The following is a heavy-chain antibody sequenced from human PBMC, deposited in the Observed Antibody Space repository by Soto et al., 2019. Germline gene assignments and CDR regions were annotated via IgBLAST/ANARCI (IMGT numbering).Heavy chain of an antibody. D-gene: IGHD2-2*01. V-gene: IGHV4-34*01. CDR3: ARGRGREYQLFPEDY. CDR2: INHSGST. CDR1: GGSFSGYY. Sequence: NPSETLSLTCAVYGGSFSGYYWSWIRQPPGKGLEWIGEINHSGSTNYNPSLKSRVTISVDTSKNQFSLKLSSVTAADTAVYYCARGRGREYQLFPEDYWGQGTLVTVS. J-gene: IGHJ4*02.